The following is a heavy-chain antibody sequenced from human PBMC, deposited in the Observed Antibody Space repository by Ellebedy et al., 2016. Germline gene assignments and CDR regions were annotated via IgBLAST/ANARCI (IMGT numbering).Heavy chain of an antibody. J-gene: IGHJ4*02. CDR2: IYYSGST. CDR1: GGSISSYY. D-gene: IGHD2-15*01. V-gene: IGHV4-59*08. CDR3: ARHLGSIPYYFDY. Sequence: SETLSLXCTVSGGSISSYYWSWIRQPPGKGLEWIGYIYYSGSTKYNPSLKSRVTIAVDTSKNQFSLKLSSVTAADTAVYYCARHLGSIPYYFDYWGQGTLVTVSS.